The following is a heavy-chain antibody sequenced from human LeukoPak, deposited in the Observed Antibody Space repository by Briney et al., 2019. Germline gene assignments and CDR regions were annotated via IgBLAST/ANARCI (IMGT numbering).Heavy chain of an antibody. J-gene: IGHJ4*02. Sequence: SETLSLTYCVSGGSISSTNWWTWVRQPPGGGLEWIGEVHLNGRTHYSPSLESRVTMSVDMSEDHISLKLTSVTAADTAVYYCAREGASYRPLDCSVPRSLVIVSS. V-gene: IGHV4-4*02. CDR2: VHLNGRT. CDR1: GGSISSTNW. CDR3: AREGASYRPLDC.